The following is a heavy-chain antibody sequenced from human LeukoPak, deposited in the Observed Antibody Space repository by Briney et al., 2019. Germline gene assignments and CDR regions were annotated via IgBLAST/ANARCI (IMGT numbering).Heavy chain of an antibody. CDR3: ARDVFEGFGERVIDAFDI. D-gene: IGHD3-10*01. V-gene: IGHV1-18*01. CDR2: ISAYNGDT. J-gene: IGHJ3*02. Sequence: GASVKVSCKASGYTFINYNIAWVRQAPGQGLEWMGWISAYNGDTNYGQKVQGRVAMTTDTSTRTAYMELRGLSSDDTAVYYCARDVFEGFGERVIDAFDIWGQGTLGTVSA. CDR1: GYTFINYN.